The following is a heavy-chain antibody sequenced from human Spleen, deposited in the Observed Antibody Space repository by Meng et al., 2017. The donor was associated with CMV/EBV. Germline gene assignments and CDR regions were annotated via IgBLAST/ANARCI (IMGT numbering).Heavy chain of an antibody. D-gene: IGHD5-18*01. J-gene: IGHJ4*02. CDR1: GFTFSSYG. CDR2: ISGSGGST. V-gene: IGHV3-23*01. CDR3: AKILVLQVWVADY. Sequence: GGSLRLSCAASGFTFSSYGMSWVRQAPGKGLEWVSAISGSGGSTYYADSVKGRFTISRDNSKNTLYLQMNSLGVEDTAVYYCAKILVLQVWVADYWGQGTLVTVSS.